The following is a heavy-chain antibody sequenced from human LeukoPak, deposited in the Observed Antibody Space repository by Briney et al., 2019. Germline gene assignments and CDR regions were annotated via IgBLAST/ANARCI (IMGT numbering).Heavy chain of an antibody. D-gene: IGHD3-16*01. Sequence: GGSLRLSCEASGFSFSAHAMSWVRQTPGKGLEWVSGFSGSDAYYADSVKGRFTISRDNSRNTLELQMNSLRPEDTAIYYCAKDLIYEYVWGSYSGLDVWGRGTTVTVSS. CDR2: FSGSDA. CDR1: GFSFSAHA. CDR3: AKDLIYEYVWGSYSGLDV. J-gene: IGHJ6*02. V-gene: IGHV3-23*01.